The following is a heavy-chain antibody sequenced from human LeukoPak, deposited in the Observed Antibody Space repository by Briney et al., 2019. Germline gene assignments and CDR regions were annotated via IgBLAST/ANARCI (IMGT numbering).Heavy chain of an antibody. J-gene: IGHJ4*02. CDR1: GYIFSNYG. Sequence: ASVKVSCEASGYIFSNYGISWVRQAPGQGLEWMGWISAYNGNTNYAQKFQGRVTMTTDTSASTAYMDLRSLRSDDTAVYYCARDGRFGELFDYWGQGTLVTVSS. CDR2: ISAYNGNT. CDR3: ARDGRFGELFDY. V-gene: IGHV1-18*01. D-gene: IGHD3-16*01.